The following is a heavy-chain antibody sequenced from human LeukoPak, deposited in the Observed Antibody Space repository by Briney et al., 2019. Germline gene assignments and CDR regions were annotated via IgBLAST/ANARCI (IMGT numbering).Heavy chain of an antibody. CDR2: ISAYNGNT. J-gene: IGHJ4*02. CDR1: GYTFTSYS. CDR3: ARDKLGYYDSSLPFDY. Sequence: ASVKVSCKASGYTFTSYSISWVRQAPGQGLEWMGWISAYNGNTNYAQKLQGRVTMTTDTSTSTAYMELRSLRSDDTAVYYCARDKLGYYDSSLPFDYWGQGTLVTVSS. V-gene: IGHV1-18*01. D-gene: IGHD3-22*01.